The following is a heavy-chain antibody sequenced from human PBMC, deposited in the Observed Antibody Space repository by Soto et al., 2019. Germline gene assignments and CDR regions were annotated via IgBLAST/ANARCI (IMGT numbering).Heavy chain of an antibody. D-gene: IGHD3-10*01. Sequence: SETLSLTCTVSGGSTSSYYWSWIRQPPGKGLEWIGYIYYSGSTNYNPSLKSRVTISVDTSKNQFSLKLSSVTAADTAVYYCARAPRGNYGYPSYFDYWGQGTLVTVSS. CDR1: GGSTSSYY. CDR2: IYYSGST. J-gene: IGHJ4*02. V-gene: IGHV4-59*01. CDR3: ARAPRGNYGYPSYFDY.